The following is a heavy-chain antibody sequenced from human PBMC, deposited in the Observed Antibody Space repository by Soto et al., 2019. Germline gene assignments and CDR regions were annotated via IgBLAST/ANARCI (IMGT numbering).Heavy chain of an antibody. CDR1: GFTLSSYW. CDR3: ARDLGNYDRYYFDY. V-gene: IGHV3-74*01. Sequence: EVQLVESGGCLVQPGGSLRLSCAASGFTLSSYWMHWVRQVPGKGLMWVSRINSDGIRTNYADSVKGRFTISRDDAKDTLYVQMNSLRAEDTAVYYCARDLGNYDRYYFDYWGQGTLVTVSS. D-gene: IGHD1-7*01. CDR2: INSDGIRT. J-gene: IGHJ4*02.